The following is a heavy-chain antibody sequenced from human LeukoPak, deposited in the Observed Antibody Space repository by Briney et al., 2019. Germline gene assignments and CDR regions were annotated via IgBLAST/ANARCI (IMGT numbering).Heavy chain of an antibody. V-gene: IGHV3-23*01. CDR2: ISGSGGST. J-gene: IGHJ4*02. CDR3: ASAINSGYYLVDS. D-gene: IGHD5-12*01. CDR1: GFTFSTYA. Sequence: TGGSLRLSCAASGFTFSTYAMTWVRQAPGKGLEWVSAISGSGGSTYYADSVKGRFTISRDNAKNTLYLQMNSLRAEDTAVYYCASAINSGYYLVDSWGQGTLLTVSS.